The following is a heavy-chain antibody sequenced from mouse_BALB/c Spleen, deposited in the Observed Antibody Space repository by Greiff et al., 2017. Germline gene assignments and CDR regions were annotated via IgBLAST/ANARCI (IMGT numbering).Heavy chain of an antibody. Sequence: EVQLQESGPGLVKPSQSLSLTCSVTGYSITSGYYWNWIRQFPGNKLEWMGYISYDGSNNYNPSLKNRISITRDTSKNQFFLKLNSVTTEDTATYYCARVGVRWYFDVWGAGTTVTVSS. D-gene: IGHD2-14*01. V-gene: IGHV3-6*02. CDR2: ISYDGSN. CDR3: ARVGVRWYFDV. CDR1: GYSITSGYY. J-gene: IGHJ1*01.